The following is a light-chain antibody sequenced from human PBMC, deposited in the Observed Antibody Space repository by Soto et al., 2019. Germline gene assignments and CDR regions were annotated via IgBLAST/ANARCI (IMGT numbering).Light chain of an antibody. CDR1: GSNIGSNY. V-gene: IGLV1-47*01. CDR2: RND. J-gene: IGLJ1*01. Sequence: QSVLTQPPSASGTPGQRVTISCSGSGSNIGSNYVYWYQQLPGTAPKLLIYRNDQRPSGVPDRFSGSKSGTSASLAISGLQSEDEADYYCAAWDDSLSGYVFGTGTKVTVL. CDR3: AAWDDSLSGYV.